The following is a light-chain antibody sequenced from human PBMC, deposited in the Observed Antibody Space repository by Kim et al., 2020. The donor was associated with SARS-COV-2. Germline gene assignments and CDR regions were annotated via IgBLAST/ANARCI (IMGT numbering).Light chain of an antibody. J-gene: IGKJ5*01. CDR3: QQYGDSIT. V-gene: IGKV3-20*01. CDR2: AAS. CDR1: QSVTSTF. Sequence: LSPGERATRSGRASQSVTSTFFAWYQQKLGQAPRLLIYAASTRATGIPDRFSGSGSGSDYTLTITRLEPEDFAVYYCQQYGDSITFGQGTRLEIK.